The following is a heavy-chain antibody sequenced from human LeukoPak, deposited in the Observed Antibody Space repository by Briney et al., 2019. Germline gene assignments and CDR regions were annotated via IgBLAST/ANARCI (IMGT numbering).Heavy chain of an antibody. CDR3: AKDRTRGYSYGPFDY. Sequence: PGGSLRLSCAASGFTFSSYAMSWVRQAPGKGLEWVSAISGSGGSTYYADSVKGRFTISRDNSKNTLYLQMNSLRAEDTAVYYCAKDRTRGYSYGPFDYWGQGTLVTVSS. V-gene: IGHV3-23*01. D-gene: IGHD5-18*01. J-gene: IGHJ4*02. CDR2: ISGSGGST. CDR1: GFTFSSYA.